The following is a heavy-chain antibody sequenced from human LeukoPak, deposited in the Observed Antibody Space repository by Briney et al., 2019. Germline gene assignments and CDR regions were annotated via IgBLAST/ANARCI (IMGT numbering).Heavy chain of an antibody. CDR2: IYYSGST. Sequence: SETLSLTCTVSGGSISSYYWSWIRQPPGKGLEWIGYIYYSGSTNYNPSLKSRVTISVDTSKNQFSLKLSSVTAADTAVYYCARDPNDYGDDYWGQGTLVTVSS. D-gene: IGHD4-17*01. J-gene: IGHJ4*02. V-gene: IGHV4-59*01. CDR3: ARDPNDYGDDY. CDR1: GGSISSYY.